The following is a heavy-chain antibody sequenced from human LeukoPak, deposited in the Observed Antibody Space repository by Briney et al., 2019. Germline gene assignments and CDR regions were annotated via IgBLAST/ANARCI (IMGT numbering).Heavy chain of an antibody. CDR3: ARETLAARMFDY. J-gene: IGHJ4*02. CDR2: ISSSSSYI. V-gene: IGHV3-21*01. D-gene: IGHD6-6*01. CDR1: GFTFSSYS. Sequence: PGGSLRLSCAASGFTFSSYSMNWVRQAPGKGLEWVSSISSSSSYIYYADSVKGRFTISRDNAKNSLYLQMNSLRAEDTAVYYCARETLAARMFDYWGQGALVTVSS.